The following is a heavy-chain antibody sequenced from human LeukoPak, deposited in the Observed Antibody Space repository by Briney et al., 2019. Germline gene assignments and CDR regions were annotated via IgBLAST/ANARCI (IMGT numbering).Heavy chain of an antibody. Sequence: SETLSLTCTVSGGSISSYYWSWIRQPPGKGLEWIGYIYYSGSTNYNPSLKSRVTISVDTSKNQFSLKLSSVTAADTAVYYCAREASYYYDSSGSDYWGQGTLVTVSS. CDR2: IYYSGST. D-gene: IGHD3-22*01. CDR3: AREASYYYDSSGSDY. CDR1: GGSISSYY. J-gene: IGHJ4*02. V-gene: IGHV4-59*12.